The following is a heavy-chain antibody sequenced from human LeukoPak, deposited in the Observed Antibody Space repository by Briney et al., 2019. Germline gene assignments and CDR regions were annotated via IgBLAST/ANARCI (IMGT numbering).Heavy chain of an antibody. CDR2: IIPIFGTA. Sequence: GASVKVSCKASGGTFSSYAISWVRQAPGQGLEWMGGIIPIFGTANYAQKFQGRVTITADESTSTAYMELSSLRSEDTAVYYCARGTIAAAAHDAFDIWGQETMVTVSS. V-gene: IGHV1-69*13. CDR1: GGTFSSYA. D-gene: IGHD6-13*01. J-gene: IGHJ3*02. CDR3: ARGTIAAAAHDAFDI.